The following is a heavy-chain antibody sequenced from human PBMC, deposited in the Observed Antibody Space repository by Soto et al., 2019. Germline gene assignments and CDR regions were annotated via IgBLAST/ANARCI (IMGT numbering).Heavy chain of an antibody. Sequence: PSEPMSLAIAVSGGSINSGYYYWWWNRKPPGKGLEWIGYIYYSGSTYYNPSLKSRVTISVDTSKNQFSLKLSSVTAADTAVYYCARLAGYRGYDGPSEYWVQGTPVPVSS. V-gene: IGHV4-30-4*01. CDR3: ARLAGYRGYDGPSEY. CDR2: IYYSGST. CDR1: GGSINSGYYY. J-gene: IGHJ4*02. D-gene: IGHD5-12*01.